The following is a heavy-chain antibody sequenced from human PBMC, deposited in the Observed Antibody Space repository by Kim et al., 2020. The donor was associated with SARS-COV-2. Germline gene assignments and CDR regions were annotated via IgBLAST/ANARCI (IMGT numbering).Heavy chain of an antibody. CDR3: ARELGGSGSYSPPDAFDI. CDR2: INPSGGST. J-gene: IGHJ3*02. V-gene: IGHV1-46*01. CDR1: GYTFTSYY. D-gene: IGHD3-10*01. Sequence: ASVKVSCKASGYTFTSYYMHWVRQAPGQGLEWMGIINPSGGSTSYAQKFQGRVTMTRDTSTSTVYMELSSLRSEDTAVYYCARELGGSGSYSPPDAFDIWGQGTMVTVSS.